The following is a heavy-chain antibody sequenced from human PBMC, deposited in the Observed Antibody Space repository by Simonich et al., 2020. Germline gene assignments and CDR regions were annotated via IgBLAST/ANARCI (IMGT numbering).Heavy chain of an antibody. J-gene: IGHJ1*01. D-gene: IGHD6-13*01. CDR3: AKDVAAAGTEYFQH. V-gene: IGHV3-9*01. CDR2: ISSNNGSI. CDR1: GFTFDDYA. Sequence: EVQLVESGGGLVQPGRSLRLSCAASGFTFDDYAMHWVRQAPGRGLGGVLGISSNNGSIGYADPVKSRFTISRDNAKNSLYLQMNSLRAEDTALYHCAKDVAAAGTEYFQHWGQGTLVTVSS.